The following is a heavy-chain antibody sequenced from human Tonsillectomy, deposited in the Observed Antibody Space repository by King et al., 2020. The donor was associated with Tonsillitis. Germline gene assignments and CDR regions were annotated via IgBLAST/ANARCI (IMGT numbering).Heavy chain of an antibody. CDR1: GFTFSSYS. J-gene: IGHJ4*02. CDR2: ISSSSSTI. V-gene: IGHV3-48*01. CDR3: ARIGPGY. Sequence: DVQLVQSGGGLVQPGGSLRLSCAASGFTFSSYSMNWVRQAPGKGLEWVSYISSSSSTIYYADSVKGRFTISRDNAKNSPYLQMNSLRAEDTAVYYCARIGPGYWGQGTLVTVSS.